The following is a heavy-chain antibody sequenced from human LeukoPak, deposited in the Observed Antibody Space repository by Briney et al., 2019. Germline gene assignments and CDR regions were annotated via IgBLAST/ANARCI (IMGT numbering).Heavy chain of an antibody. CDR2: IIPIFGTA. D-gene: IGHD6-13*01. V-gene: IGHV1-69*06. CDR1: GGTFSSYA. CDR3: ARVVAAAAALEVGMDV. Sequence: SVKVSCKASGGTFSSYAISWVRQAPGQGLVWMGGIIPIFGTANYAQKFQGRVTITADKSTSTAYMELSSLRSEDTAVYYCARVVAAAAALEVGMDVWGKGTTVTVSS. J-gene: IGHJ6*04.